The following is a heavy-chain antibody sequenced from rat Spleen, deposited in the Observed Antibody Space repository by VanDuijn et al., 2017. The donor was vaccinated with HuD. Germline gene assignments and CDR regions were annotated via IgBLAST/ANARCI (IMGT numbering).Heavy chain of an antibody. D-gene: IGHD1-4*01. CDR1: GFTFSDYA. CDR2: ITYDGGST. Sequence: EVQLVESGGGLVQPGRSLKLSCAASGFTFSDYAMAWVRQAPKKGLEWVATITYDGGSTFYRDSVKGRFTISRDNAKNTLYLQMNSLRSEDSATYYCTRVDYPGIAHFFDYWGQGAKVTVSS. V-gene: IGHV5-17*01. CDR3: TRVDYPGIAHFFDY. J-gene: IGHJ2*01.